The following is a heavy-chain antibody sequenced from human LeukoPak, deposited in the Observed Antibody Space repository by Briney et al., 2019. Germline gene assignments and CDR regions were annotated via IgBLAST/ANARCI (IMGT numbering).Heavy chain of an antibody. V-gene: IGHV3-7*01. J-gene: IGHJ6*03. CDR1: EFTFSSYW. CDR3: ARDGYSSSWSYYYYYYYMDV. D-gene: IGHD6-13*01. Sequence: GGSLRLSCAASEFTFSSYWMSWVRQAPGKGLEWVASIKQDGSEKYYVDSVKGRVTISRDNAKNSLYLQMNSLRAEDTAVYYCARDGYSSSWSYYYYYYYMDVWGKGTTVTVSS. CDR2: IKQDGSEK.